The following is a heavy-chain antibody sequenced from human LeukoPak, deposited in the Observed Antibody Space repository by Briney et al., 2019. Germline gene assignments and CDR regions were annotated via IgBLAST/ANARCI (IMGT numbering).Heavy chain of an antibody. CDR3: ARGRRIAVADPIDY. J-gene: IGHJ4*02. CDR1: GGTFSSYA. Sequence: ASVKVSCKASGGTFSSYAISWVRQATGQGLEWMGWMNPNSGNTGYAQKFQGRVTMTRNTSISTAYMELSSLRSEDTAVYYCARGRRIAVADPIDYWGQGTLVTVSS. V-gene: IGHV1-8*02. D-gene: IGHD6-19*01. CDR2: MNPNSGNT.